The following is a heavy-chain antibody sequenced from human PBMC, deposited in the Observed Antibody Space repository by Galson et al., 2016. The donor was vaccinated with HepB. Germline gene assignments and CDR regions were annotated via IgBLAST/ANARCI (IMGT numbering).Heavy chain of an antibody. CDR3: ARGAGTVMTVIYFDY. J-gene: IGHJ4*02. CDR1: GFTLNTYT. D-gene: IGHD2-21*02. V-gene: IGHV3-30*04. Sequence: SLRLSCAASGFTLNTYTMYWVRQAPGKGLEWVAVISYDGKKKYIADSLKGRFTISRDNYKGTVYLQMNSLRAEDTAVYYCARGAGTVMTVIYFDYWGQGAPVTVSS. CDR2: ISYDGKKK.